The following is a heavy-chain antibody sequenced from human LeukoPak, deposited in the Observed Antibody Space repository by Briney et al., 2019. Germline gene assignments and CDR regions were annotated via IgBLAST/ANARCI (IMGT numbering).Heavy chain of an antibody. CDR2: IHYSGST. CDR1: GGSISSTTYY. V-gene: IGHV4-39*01. CDR3: ARSYRDGYNFLDY. Sequence: TSETLSLTCTVSGGSISSTTYYWGWIRQPPGKGLEWIGYIHYSGSTYYNPSLKTRVTISVDTSKNKFSLKLSSVTAADTAVYYCARSYRDGYNFLDYWGQGTLVTVSS. D-gene: IGHD5-24*01. J-gene: IGHJ4*02.